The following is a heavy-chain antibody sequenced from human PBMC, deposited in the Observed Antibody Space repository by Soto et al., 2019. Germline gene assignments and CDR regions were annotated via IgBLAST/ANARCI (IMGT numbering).Heavy chain of an antibody. J-gene: IGHJ4*02. CDR2: IIPIFGTA. D-gene: IGHD3-3*01. CDR1: GGTFSSYA. CDR3: ARVEAFGVVTAYLDY. V-gene: IGHV1-69*12. Sequence: QVQLVQSGAEVKKPGSSVKVSCKASGGTFSSYAISWVRQAPGQGLEWMGGIIPIFGTANYAQKFQGRVTITADESTSTAYMERSSLRSEDTAVYYCARVEAFGVVTAYLDYWGQGTLVTVSS.